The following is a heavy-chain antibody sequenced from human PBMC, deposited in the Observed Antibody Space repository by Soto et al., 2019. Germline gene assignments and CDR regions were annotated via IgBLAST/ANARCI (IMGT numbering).Heavy chain of an antibody. J-gene: IGHJ5*02. CDR3: ARTPDR. CDR1: GGSISSGGSS. V-gene: IGHV4-30-2*01. Sequence: SETLSHTCAVSGGSISSGGSSWSWIRQPPGKGLEWIGYIYHSGSTYYNPSLKSRVTISVDRSKNQFSLKLSSVTAADTAVYYCARTPDRWGQGTLVTVS. CDR2: IYHSGST.